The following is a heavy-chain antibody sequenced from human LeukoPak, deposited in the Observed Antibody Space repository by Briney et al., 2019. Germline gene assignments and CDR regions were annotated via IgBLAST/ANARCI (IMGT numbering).Heavy chain of an antibody. Sequence: SVKGSCKASGGTFSSYAISWVRQAPGQRLEWMGGIIPIFGTANYAQKFQGRVTITTDESTSTAYMELSSLRSEDTAVYYCARGTIFGVVANNYFDYWGQGTLVTVSS. V-gene: IGHV1-69*05. CDR1: GGTFSSYA. CDR2: IIPIFGTA. D-gene: IGHD3-3*01. CDR3: ARGTIFGVVANNYFDY. J-gene: IGHJ4*02.